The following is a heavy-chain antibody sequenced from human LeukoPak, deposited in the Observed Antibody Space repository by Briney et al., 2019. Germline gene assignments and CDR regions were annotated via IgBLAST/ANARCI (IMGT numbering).Heavy chain of an antibody. CDR1: GGSIRSSSYN. Sequence: SETLSLTCTVSGGSIRSSSYNWGWIRQPPGKGLEWIGSIHYTGTTYYNPSLKSRVTISVDTSKIQFSLKLSSVTAADTAVYYCARTGGGFYFYYYMDVWGKGTTVTVSS. D-gene: IGHD3-10*01. J-gene: IGHJ6*03. CDR2: IHYTGTT. CDR3: ARTGGGFYFYYYMDV. V-gene: IGHV4-39*07.